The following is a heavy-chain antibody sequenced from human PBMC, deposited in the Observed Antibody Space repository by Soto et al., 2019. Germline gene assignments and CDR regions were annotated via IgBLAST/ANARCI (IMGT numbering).Heavy chain of an antibody. D-gene: IGHD3-22*01. V-gene: IGHV3-21*01. Sequence: EVQLVESGGGLVKPGGSLRLSCAASGFTFSSYSMYWVRQAPGKGLEWVSSISSSSSYIYYADSVKGRFTISRDNAKNSLYLQMNSLRAEDTAVYYCARDLGTMYYYDSSGYYFDYWGQGTLVTVSS. CDR3: ARDLGTMYYYDSSGYYFDY. J-gene: IGHJ4*02. CDR1: GFTFSSYS. CDR2: ISSSSSYI.